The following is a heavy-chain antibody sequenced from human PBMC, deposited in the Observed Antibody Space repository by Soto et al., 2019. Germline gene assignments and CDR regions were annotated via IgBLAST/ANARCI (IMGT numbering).Heavy chain of an antibody. V-gene: IGHV1-69*13. J-gene: IGHJ4*02. Sequence: SVKVSCKASGGTFSSYAISWVRQAPGQGLEWMGGTIPIFGTANYAQKFQGRVTITADESTSTAYMELSSLRSEDTAVYYCASHGDYYDSSGYYVYFDYWGQGTLVTVSS. CDR1: GGTFSSYA. CDR2: TIPIFGTA. CDR3: ASHGDYYDSSGYYVYFDY. D-gene: IGHD3-22*01.